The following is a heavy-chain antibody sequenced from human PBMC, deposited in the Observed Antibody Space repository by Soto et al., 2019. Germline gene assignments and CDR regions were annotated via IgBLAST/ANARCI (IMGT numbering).Heavy chain of an antibody. Sequence: SDTLSLTCAVYGGSFSVYSWTWIRQSPGKGLEWIGEISHSGSTTYNPSLKSRLTISVDTSQRHLSVTLTSVTAADTAVYYSARGSRRRPSNAPRSVRDNWLGPWEKAYLITFAS. V-gene: IGHV4-34*01. CDR3: ARGSRRRPSNAPRSVRDNWLGP. CDR1: GGSFSVYS. CDR2: ISHSGST. D-gene: IGHD3-10*02. J-gene: IGHJ5*02.